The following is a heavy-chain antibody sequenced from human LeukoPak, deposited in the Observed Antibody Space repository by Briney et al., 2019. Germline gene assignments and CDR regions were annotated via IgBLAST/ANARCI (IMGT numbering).Heavy chain of an antibody. D-gene: IGHD3-10*01. V-gene: IGHV4-34*01. Sequence: KSSETLSLTCVAYGGSFSGYYWTWIRQSPGKGLEWIGEINHNAATNYNPSLKSRVTISVDTSKNQFSLELTSVTAADTAVYYCARQREISSGFGNKSALNIWGQGTMVTVSS. J-gene: IGHJ3*02. CDR3: ARQREISSGFGNKSALNI. CDR2: INHNAAT. CDR1: GGSFSGYY.